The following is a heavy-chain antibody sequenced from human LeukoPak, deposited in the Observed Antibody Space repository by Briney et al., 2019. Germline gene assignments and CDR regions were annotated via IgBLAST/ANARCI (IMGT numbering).Heavy chain of an antibody. D-gene: IGHD1-26*01. J-gene: IGHJ4*02. CDR2: ITGSGGSA. CDR1: GFTFSSYA. CDR3: ARRAVGATSMYFDY. Sequence: GGSLRLSCAASGFTFSSYAMSWVRQAPGMGLEWVSAITGSGGSAYYADSVKGRFTISRDNSKNTLYLQMNSLRAEDTAVYYCARRAVGATSMYFDYWGQGTLVTVSS. V-gene: IGHV3-23*01.